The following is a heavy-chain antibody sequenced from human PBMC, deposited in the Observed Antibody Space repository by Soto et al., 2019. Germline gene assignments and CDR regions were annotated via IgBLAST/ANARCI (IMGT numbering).Heavy chain of an antibody. J-gene: IGHJ4*02. CDR1: GYTFTSYG. CDR3: ASTADYDILTGSPDY. Sequence: QVQLVQSGAEVKKPGASVKVSCKASGYTFTSYGISWVRQAPGQGLEWMGWISAYNGNTNYAQKLQGRGTMTTDTSTSTAYMELKSLKSDDTAVYYCASTADYDILTGSPDYWGQGTLVTVSS. CDR2: ISAYNGNT. V-gene: IGHV1-18*01. D-gene: IGHD3-9*01.